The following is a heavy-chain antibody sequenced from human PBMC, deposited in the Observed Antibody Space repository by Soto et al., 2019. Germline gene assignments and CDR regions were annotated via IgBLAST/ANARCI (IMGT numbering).Heavy chain of an antibody. CDR3: AKDMRGGSSSSRYYYCLDV. CDR2: ISWNSGTI. V-gene: IGHV3-9*01. J-gene: IGHJ6*02. CDR1: GFTFDDYA. Sequence: EVQLVESGGGLVQPGRSLRLSGAASGFTFDDYAMHWVRQAPGKGLEWVSGISWNSGTIVYADSVQGRFTISRNNDKNSLYLEMNSLRCEDTALYYGAKDMRGGSSSSRYYYCLDVWGQGTTVTVS. D-gene: IGHD6-13*01.